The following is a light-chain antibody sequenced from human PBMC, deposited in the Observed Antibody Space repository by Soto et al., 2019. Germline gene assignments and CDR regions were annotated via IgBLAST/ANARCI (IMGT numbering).Light chain of an antibody. V-gene: IGLV4-69*01. CDR1: SGHSTYA. J-gene: IGLJ2*01. CDR3: QTWGTAIHDVV. Sequence: QSVLTQSPSASASLGASVELTCTLSSGHSTYAIAWHQQQPDKGPRYLMKLNSDGSHSKGDGIPDRFSGSSSGAERHLTISSLQSEDEADYYCQTWGTAIHDVVFGGGTKLTVL. CDR2: LNSDGSH.